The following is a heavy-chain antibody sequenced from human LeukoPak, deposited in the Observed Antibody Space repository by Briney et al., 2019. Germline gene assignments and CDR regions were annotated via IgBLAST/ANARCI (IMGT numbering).Heavy chain of an antibody. Sequence: SETLSLTCTVSGGSISSGGYYWRWIRQHPGTGLEWIGYIYYSGSTYYNPSLKSRVTISVDTSKNQFSLKLSSVTAADTAVYYCATSPYCSGGSCYYYGMDVWGQGTTVTVSS. V-gene: IGHV4-31*03. CDR3: ATSPYCSGGSCYYYGMDV. J-gene: IGHJ6*02. CDR1: GGSISSGGYY. D-gene: IGHD2-15*01. CDR2: IYYSGST.